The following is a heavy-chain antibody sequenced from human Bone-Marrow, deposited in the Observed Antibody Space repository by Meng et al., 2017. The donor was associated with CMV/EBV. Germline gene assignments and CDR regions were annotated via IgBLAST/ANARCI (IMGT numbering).Heavy chain of an antibody. CDR3: ARRSRYYSDSYLDY. D-gene: IGHD6-19*01. Sequence: SETLSLTCAVYGGSFSDYYWTWIRQPPGKGLEWIGEIDHSGSTNYNSSLKSRVTISVDTSRNQFSLKVNYVTAADTSVYYCARRSRYYSDSYLDYWGQGALVTVSS. CDR2: IDHSGST. CDR1: GGSFSDYY. J-gene: IGHJ4*02. V-gene: IGHV4-34*01.